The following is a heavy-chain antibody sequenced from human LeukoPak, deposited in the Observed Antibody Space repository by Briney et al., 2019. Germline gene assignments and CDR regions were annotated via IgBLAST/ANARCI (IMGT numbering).Heavy chain of an antibody. CDR1: GFNFNIYV. D-gene: IGHD5-12*01. CDR2: ISYVGRDK. V-gene: IGHV3-30*03. CDR3: TVSDVDSPLPRY. Sequence: GGSLRLSCADSGFNFNIYVMHWVRQAPGKGLEWVTFISYVGRDKYYADSVKGRFTISRDNSKNTLYLQMNSLRAEDTAIYYCTVSDVDSPLPRYWGQGILVTVSS. J-gene: IGHJ4*02.